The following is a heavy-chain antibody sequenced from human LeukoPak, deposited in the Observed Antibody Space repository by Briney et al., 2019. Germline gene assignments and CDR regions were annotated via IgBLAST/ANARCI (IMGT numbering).Heavy chain of an antibody. J-gene: IGHJ6*03. D-gene: IGHD3-22*01. Sequence: ASVKVSCKTYGYTFTNNDINWVRQAPGQGLEWMGWMNPKSGDTGYAQKLQGRVTMTRDISISTAYMELSSLKFEDTAVYYCARGPYYDTSGYKYYYMDVWGKGTTVTISS. CDR1: GYTFTNND. V-gene: IGHV1-8*01. CDR3: ARGPYYDTSGYKYYYMDV. CDR2: MNPKSGDT.